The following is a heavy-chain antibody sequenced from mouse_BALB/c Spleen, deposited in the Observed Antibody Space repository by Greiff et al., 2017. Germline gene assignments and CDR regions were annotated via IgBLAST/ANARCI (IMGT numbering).Heavy chain of an antibody. D-gene: IGHD2-1*01. V-gene: IGHV5-6*02. CDR3: ARWDGTYAMDY. CDR2: ISSGGSYT. CDR1: GFTFSSYG. Sequence: DVMLVESGGDLVKPGGSLKLSCAASGFTFSSYGMSWVRQTPDKRLEWVATISSGGSYTYYPDSVKGRFTISRDNAKNTLYLQMSSLKSEDTAMYYCARWDGTYAMDYWGQGTSVTVSS. J-gene: IGHJ4*01.